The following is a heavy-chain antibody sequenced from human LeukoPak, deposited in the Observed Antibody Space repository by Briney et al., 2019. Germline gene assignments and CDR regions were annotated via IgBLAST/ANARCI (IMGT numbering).Heavy chain of an antibody. V-gene: IGHV1-8*03. Sequence: ASVTVSCKASGYTFTSYDINWVRQATGQGLEWMGWMNPNNGNTGYAQKFQGRVTITSNTSISTAYMELSSLRSEDTAVYYCARGHSSGWYGNDYWGQGTLVTVSS. CDR1: GYTFTSYD. CDR2: MNPNNGNT. D-gene: IGHD6-19*01. J-gene: IGHJ4*02. CDR3: ARGHSSGWYGNDY.